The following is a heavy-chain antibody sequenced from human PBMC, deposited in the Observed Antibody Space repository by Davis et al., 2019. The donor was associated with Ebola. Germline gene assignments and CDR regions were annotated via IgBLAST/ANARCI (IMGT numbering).Heavy chain of an antibody. CDR2: IYHSGST. V-gene: IGHV4-4*02. Sequence: MPSETLSLTCAVSGGSISSSNWWSWVRQPPGKGLEWIGEIYHSGSTNYNPSLKSRVTISVDTSKNQFSLKLSSVTAADTAVYYCARGGDYVPYYYGMDVWGQGTTVTVSS. J-gene: IGHJ6*02. CDR3: ARGGDYVPYYYGMDV. CDR1: GGSISSSNW. D-gene: IGHD4-17*01.